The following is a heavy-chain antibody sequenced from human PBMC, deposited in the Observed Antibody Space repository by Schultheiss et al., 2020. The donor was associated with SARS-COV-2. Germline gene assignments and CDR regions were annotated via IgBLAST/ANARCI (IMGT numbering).Heavy chain of an antibody. CDR2: INHSGST. V-gene: IGHV4-34*01. CDR1: GGSFSGYY. CDR3: ARGPPLWTRRRVPTNWFDP. Sequence: SETLSLTCAVYGGSFSGYYWSWIRQPPGKGLEWIGEINHSGSTNYNPSLKSRVTISVDTSKNQFSLKLSSVTLADTAVYYCARGPPLWTRRRVPTNWFDPWGQGALVTVSS. D-gene: IGHD6-19*01. J-gene: IGHJ5*02.